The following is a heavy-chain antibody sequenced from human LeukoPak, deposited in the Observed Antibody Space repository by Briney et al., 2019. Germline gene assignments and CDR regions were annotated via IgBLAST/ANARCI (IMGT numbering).Heavy chain of an antibody. CDR3: ARDRPNYHESNGHYYQRDGDH. Sequence: YPGGFLRLSCAASGFTFNIYAMSWVRLAPGKGLQWVASMCGSAGCTYYADSVKGRFTISRDNSKNTLYLQMNSLRAEDTAIYYCARDRPNYHESNGHYYQRDGDHWGQGTLVTVSS. J-gene: IGHJ5*02. D-gene: IGHD3-22*01. CDR2: MCGSAGCT. V-gene: IGHV3-23*01. CDR1: GFTFNIYA.